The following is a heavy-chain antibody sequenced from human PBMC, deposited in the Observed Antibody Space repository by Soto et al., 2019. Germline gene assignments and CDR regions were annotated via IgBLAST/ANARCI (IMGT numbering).Heavy chain of an antibody. J-gene: IGHJ4*02. Sequence: SVKVSCKASGGTFSSYAISWVRQAPGQGLEWMGGIIPIFGTANYAQKFQGRVTITADKSTSTAYMDLNSLRAEDTAVFYCGRGGSDSPMAPGYWGQGTLVTVSS. CDR2: IIPIFGTA. CDR1: GGTFSSYA. V-gene: IGHV1-69*06. D-gene: IGHD5-18*01. CDR3: GRGGSDSPMAPGY.